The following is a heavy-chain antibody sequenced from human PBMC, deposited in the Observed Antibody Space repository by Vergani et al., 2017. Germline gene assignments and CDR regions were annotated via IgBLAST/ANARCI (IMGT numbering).Heavy chain of an antibody. V-gene: IGHV3-7*01. J-gene: IGHJ4*02. CDR1: GFTFSSYA. Sequence: EVQLLESGGGLVQPGGSLRLSCAASGFTFSSYAMSWVRQAPGKGLEWVANIKQDGSEKYYVDSVKGRFTISRDNAKNSLYLQMNSLRAEDTAVYYCARGVMRPDYWGQGTLVTVSS. CDR3: ARGVMRPDY. CDR2: IKQDGSEK. D-gene: IGHD2-8*01.